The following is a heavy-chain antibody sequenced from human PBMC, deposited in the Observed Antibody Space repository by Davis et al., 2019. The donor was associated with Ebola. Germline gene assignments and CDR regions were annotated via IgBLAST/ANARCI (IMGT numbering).Heavy chain of an antibody. CDR1: GFTFSSYG. D-gene: IGHD3-22*01. V-gene: IGHV3-48*02. CDR3: ARDYDDSGYSAFDI. J-gene: IGHJ3*02. Sequence: GESLKISCAASGFTFSSYGMSWLRQAPGKGLEWVSYISRSSGVIYYADSVKGRFTISRDKAKKSLFLQMNSLRDEDTAVYYCARDYDDSGYSAFDIWGQGTMVTVSS. CDR2: ISRSSGVI.